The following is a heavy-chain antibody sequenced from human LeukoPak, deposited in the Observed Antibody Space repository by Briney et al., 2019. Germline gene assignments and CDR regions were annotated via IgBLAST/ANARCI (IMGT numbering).Heavy chain of an antibody. CDR2: INHSGST. V-gene: IGHV4-34*01. D-gene: IGHD6-6*01. J-gene: IGHJ4*02. Sequence: SETLSLNCAVYGGSFSGYYWSWIRQPPGKGLEWIGEINHSGSTNYNPSLKSRVTISVDTSKNQFSLKLSSVTAADTAVYYCARDGDSSSWFDYWGQGTLVTVSS. CDR1: GGSFSGYY. CDR3: ARDGDSSSWFDY.